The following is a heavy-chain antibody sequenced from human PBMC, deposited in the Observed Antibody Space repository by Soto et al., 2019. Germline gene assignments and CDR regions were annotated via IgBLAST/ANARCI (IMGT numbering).Heavy chain of an antibody. CDR3: ARDGCTNGVCPSDY. D-gene: IGHD2-8*01. J-gene: IGHJ4*02. CDR2: IIPIFGTA. V-gene: IGHV1-69*06. CDR1: GGTFSSYA. Sequence: SVKVSCKASGGTFSSYAISWVRQAPGQGLEWMGEIIPIFGTANYAQKFQGRVTITADKSTSTAYMELSSLRSEDTAVYYCARDGCTNGVCPSDYWGQGTLVTAPQ.